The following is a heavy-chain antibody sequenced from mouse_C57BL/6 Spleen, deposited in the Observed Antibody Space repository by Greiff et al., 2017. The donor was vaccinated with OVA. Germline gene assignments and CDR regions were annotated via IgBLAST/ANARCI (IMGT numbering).Heavy chain of an antibody. Sequence: QVQLQQPGAELVMPGASVKLSCKASGYTFTSYWMHWVKQRPGQGLEWIGEIDPSDSYTNYNQKFKGKSTLTVDKSSSTAYMQLSSLTSEDSAVYYCARGNPLYFDVWGTGTTVTVSS. CDR2: IDPSDSYT. CDR1: GYTFTSYW. CDR3: ARGNPLYFDV. V-gene: IGHV1-69*01. D-gene: IGHD2-1*01. J-gene: IGHJ1*03.